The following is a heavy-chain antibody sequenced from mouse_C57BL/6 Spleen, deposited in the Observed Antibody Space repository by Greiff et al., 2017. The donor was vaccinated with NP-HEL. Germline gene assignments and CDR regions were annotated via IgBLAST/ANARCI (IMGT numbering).Heavy chain of an antibody. CDR2: IYPGDGDT. J-gene: IGHJ2*01. V-gene: IGHV1-82*01. Sequence: VQLKESGPELVKPGASVKISCKASGYAFSSSWMNWVKQRPGKGLEWIGRIYPGDGDTNYNGKFKGKATLTADKSSSTAYMQLSSLTSEDSAVYFCARYSPDGYSYYFDYWGQGTTLTVSS. CDR3: ARYSPDGYSYYFDY. D-gene: IGHD2-3*01. CDR1: GYAFSSSW.